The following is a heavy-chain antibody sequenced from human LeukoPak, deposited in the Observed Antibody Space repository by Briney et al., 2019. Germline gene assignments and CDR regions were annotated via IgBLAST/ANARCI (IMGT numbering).Heavy chain of an antibody. CDR3: ARGRPHGNDY. Sequence: QPGGSLRLSCAASGFTFSSYWMNWVRPVPGKGLVWVSRIVSDGSNTNYADSVKGRFTISRDNAKNTLYLQMNSLRVEDTDVYYCARGRPHGNDYWGQGTLVTVSS. V-gene: IGHV3-74*01. CDR2: IVSDGSNT. J-gene: IGHJ4*02. D-gene: IGHD4-23*01. CDR1: GFTFSSYW.